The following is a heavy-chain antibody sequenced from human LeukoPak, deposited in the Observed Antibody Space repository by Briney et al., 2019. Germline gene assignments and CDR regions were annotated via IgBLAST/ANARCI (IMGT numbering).Heavy chain of an antibody. J-gene: IGHJ4*02. CDR1: GGSLIYYS. CDR2: IYTSGTT. D-gene: IGHD6-13*01. V-gene: IGHV4-4*07. CDR3: ARGRAAGGLDY. Sequence: SETLSLTCTVSGGSLIYYSWSWFRQPAGKGLDWIGRIYTSGTTNYNPSLKSRVTMSVETSKNQFSLRLNSVTAADTAVYYCARGRAAGGLDYWGQGTLVTVSS.